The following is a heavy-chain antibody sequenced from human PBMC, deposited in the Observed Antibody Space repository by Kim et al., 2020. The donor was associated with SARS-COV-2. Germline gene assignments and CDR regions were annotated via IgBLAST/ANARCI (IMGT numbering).Heavy chain of an antibody. J-gene: IGHJ5*02. CDR2: IYYSGST. D-gene: IGHD3-9*01. CDR3: ARQGYYDILTGYGPTPSWFDP. Sequence: SETLSHTCTVSGGSISSSSFYWGWIRQPPKKGLEWIASIYYSGSTYYNPSLKRRVAISMDTSKSQFSLMLSSVTAADTAVYYCARQGYYDILTGYGPTPSWFDPWGQGTLVTVSS. V-gene: IGHV4-39*01. CDR1: GGSISSSSFY.